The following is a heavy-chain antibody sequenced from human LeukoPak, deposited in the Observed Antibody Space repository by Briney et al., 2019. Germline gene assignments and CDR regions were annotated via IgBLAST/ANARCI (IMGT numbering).Heavy chain of an antibody. Sequence: PGRSLRLSCAASGFTFDDYAMHWVRQAPGKGLEWVSLISGDGGSTYYADSVKGRFTTSRDNSKNSLYLQMNSLRTEDTALYYCAKDMSGGYEGGLDYWGQGTLVTVSS. D-gene: IGHD5-12*01. V-gene: IGHV3-43*02. J-gene: IGHJ4*02. CDR1: GFTFDDYA. CDR3: AKDMSGGYEGGLDY. CDR2: ISGDGGST.